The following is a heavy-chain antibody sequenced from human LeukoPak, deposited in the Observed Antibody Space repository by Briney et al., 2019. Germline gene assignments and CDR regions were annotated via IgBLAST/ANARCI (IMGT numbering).Heavy chain of an antibody. Sequence: GGSLRLSCAASGFTFSSYSMNWVRQAPGKGLEWVSSISSISSYIYYADSVKGRFTISRDNAKNSLYLQMNSLRAEDTAVYYCARDRGRIAARSYYYYYMDVWGKGTTVTVSS. CDR2: ISSISSYI. J-gene: IGHJ6*03. V-gene: IGHV3-21*01. D-gene: IGHD6-6*01. CDR3: ARDRGRIAARSYYYYYMDV. CDR1: GFTFSSYS.